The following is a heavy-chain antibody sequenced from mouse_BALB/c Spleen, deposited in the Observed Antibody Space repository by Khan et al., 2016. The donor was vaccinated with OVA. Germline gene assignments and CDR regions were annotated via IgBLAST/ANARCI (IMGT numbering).Heavy chain of an antibody. J-gene: IGHJ3*01. D-gene: IGHD1-1*01. Sequence: VQLQQSGPELVKPGASVKMSCKASGYTFTSYVMHWVKQKPGLGLEWIGYIYSFNDDSKYNEKFKGKAPLTSEKATSTTYLELKSLSSKDSAVYYCYPVGKNYVSLAYWGQGTLVTVSA. V-gene: IGHV1S136*01. CDR2: IYSFNDDS. CDR3: YPVGKNYVSLAY. CDR1: GYTFTSYV.